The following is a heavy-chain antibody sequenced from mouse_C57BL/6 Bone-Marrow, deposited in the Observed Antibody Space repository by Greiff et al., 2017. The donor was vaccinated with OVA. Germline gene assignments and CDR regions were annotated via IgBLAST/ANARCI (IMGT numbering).Heavy chain of an antibody. CDR3: ARTVVAPYFDV. CDR1: GFTFSDYY. J-gene: IGHJ1*03. V-gene: IGHV5-12*01. Sequence: EVKLMESGGGLVQPGGSLKLSCAASGFTFSDYYMYWVRQTPEKRLEWVAYISNGGGSTYYPDTVKGRFTISRDNAKNTLYLQMSRLKSEDTAMYYCARTVVAPYFDVWGTGTTVTVSS. D-gene: IGHD1-1*01. CDR2: ISNGGGST.